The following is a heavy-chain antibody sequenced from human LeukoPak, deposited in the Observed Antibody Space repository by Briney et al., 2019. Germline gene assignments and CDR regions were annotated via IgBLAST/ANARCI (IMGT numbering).Heavy chain of an antibody. Sequence: SETLSLTCTVSGGSISSYYCSWIRQPAGKGLEWIGRIYTSGSTNYNPSLKSRVTMSVDTSKNQFSLKLSSVTAADTAVYYCARDCYVGGGSCHDEFDYWGQGTLVTVSS. V-gene: IGHV4-4*07. CDR2: IYTSGST. D-gene: IGHD2-15*01. CDR1: GGSISSYY. J-gene: IGHJ4*02. CDR3: ARDCYVGGGSCHDEFDY.